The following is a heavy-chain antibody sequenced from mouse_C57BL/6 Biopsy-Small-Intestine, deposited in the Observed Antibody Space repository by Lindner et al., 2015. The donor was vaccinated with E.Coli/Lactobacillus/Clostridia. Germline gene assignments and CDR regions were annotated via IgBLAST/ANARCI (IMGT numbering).Heavy chain of an antibody. CDR3: ARLIVLSRKRALDY. D-gene: IGHD3-3*01. Sequence: SVKVSCKASGYTFTSYDIHWVRQATGQGLEWMGWMNPYSGNAGYAQRFQGRVSMTRNTSISTAYMELSSLRSEDTAVYYCARLIVLSRKRALDYWGQGTRVTVSS. CDR1: GYTFTSYD. CDR2: MNPYSGNA. J-gene: IGHJ4*01. V-gene: IGHV1S29*02.